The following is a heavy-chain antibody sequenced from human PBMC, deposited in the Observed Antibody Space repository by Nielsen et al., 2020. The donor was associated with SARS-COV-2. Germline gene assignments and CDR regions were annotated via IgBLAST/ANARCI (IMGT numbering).Heavy chain of an antibody. CDR3: AKAQAYDTTGYYSITYYFHY. D-gene: IGHD3-22*01. CDR1: GGTFSSYA. CDR2: IIPIFGTA. J-gene: IGHJ4*02. Sequence: SVKVSCKASGGTFSSYAISWVRQAPGQGLEWMGGIIPIFGTANYAQKFQGRVTITADESTSTAYMELSSLRSEDTAVYYCAKAQAYDTTGYYSITYYFHYWGQGTLVTVSS. V-gene: IGHV1-69*13.